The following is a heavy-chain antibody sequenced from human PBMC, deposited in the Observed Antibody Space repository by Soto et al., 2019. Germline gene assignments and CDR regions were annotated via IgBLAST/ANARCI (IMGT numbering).Heavy chain of an antibody. CDR2: MNPNSGNT. CDR3: AGEGVVVAATAIFDI. D-gene: IGHD2-15*01. CDR1: GYTFTSYD. J-gene: IGHJ3*02. V-gene: IGHV1-8*01. Sequence: ASVKVSCKASGYTFTSYDINWVRQATGQGLEWMGWMNPNSGNTGYAQKFQGRVTMTRNTSISTAYMELSSLRSEDTAVYYCAGEGVVVAATAIFDIWGQGTMVTVSS.